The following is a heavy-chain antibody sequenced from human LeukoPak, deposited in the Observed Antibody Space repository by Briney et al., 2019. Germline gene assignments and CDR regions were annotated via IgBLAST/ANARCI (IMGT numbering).Heavy chain of an antibody. V-gene: IGHV5-51*01. CDR3: ARLSTTVTFNHYYFDY. Sequence: GESLKISCKGSGYSFTSYWIGWVRQMPGKGLEWMGIIYPGDSDTRYSPSFQGQVTISADKSISTAYLQWSSLKASDTAMYYCARLSTTVTFNHYYFDYWGQGTLVTVSS. D-gene: IGHD4-17*01. J-gene: IGHJ4*02. CDR1: GYSFTSYW. CDR2: IYPGDSDT.